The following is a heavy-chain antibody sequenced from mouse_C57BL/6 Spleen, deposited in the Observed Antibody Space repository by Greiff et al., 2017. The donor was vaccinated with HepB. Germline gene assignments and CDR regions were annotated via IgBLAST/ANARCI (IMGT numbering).Heavy chain of an antibody. CDR3: TRDSSGYTWFAY. D-gene: IGHD3-2*02. V-gene: IGHV5-9-1*02. CDR1: GFTFSSYS. CDR2: ISSGGDYI. J-gene: IGHJ3*01. Sequence: EVKLVQSGDGLVKPGASLKLSCEASGFTFSSYSMSWVRQTPEKRLEWIAYISSGGDYIYYADTLKGRFTISRDKARNTLYLQLSSRKSEDTAMYYCTRDSSGYTWFAYWGQGTLVTVSA.